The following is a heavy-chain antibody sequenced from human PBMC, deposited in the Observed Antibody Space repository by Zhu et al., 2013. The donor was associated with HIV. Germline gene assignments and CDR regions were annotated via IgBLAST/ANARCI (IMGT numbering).Heavy chain of an antibody. J-gene: IGHJ6*02. CDR3: ASSGLELRPGRYYYGMDV. V-gene: IGHV1-3*01. CDR1: GYTFTSYA. CDR2: INAGNGNT. D-gene: IGHD1-7*01. Sequence: QVQLVQSGAEVKKPGASVKVSCKASGYTFTSYAMHWVRQAPGQRLEWMGWINAGNGNTKYSQKFRGRVTITRDTSASTAYMELSSLRSEDTAVYYCASSGLELRPGRYYYGMDVWGQGTTVTVSS.